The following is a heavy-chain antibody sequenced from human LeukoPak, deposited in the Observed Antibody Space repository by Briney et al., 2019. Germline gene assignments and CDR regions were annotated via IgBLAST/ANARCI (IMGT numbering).Heavy chain of an antibody. J-gene: IGHJ5*02. D-gene: IGHD3-3*01. Sequence: SETLSLTCTVSGGSISSYYWSWIRQPAGKGLEWIGRIYTSGSTNYNPSLKSRVTMSVDTSKNQFSLKPSSVTAADTAVYYCARDSPYYDFWSVAEWFDPWGQGTLVTVSS. V-gene: IGHV4-4*07. CDR1: GGSISSYY. CDR3: ARDSPYYDFWSVAEWFDP. CDR2: IYTSGST.